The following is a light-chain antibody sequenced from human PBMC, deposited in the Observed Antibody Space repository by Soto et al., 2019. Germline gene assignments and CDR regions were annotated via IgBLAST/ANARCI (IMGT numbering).Light chain of an antibody. V-gene: IGLV2-14*01. CDR1: SSDVGGYNY. CDR2: DVS. Sequence: QSVLTQPASVSGSPGQSITISCTGTSSDVGGYNYVSWYQQHPGKAPKLMIYDVSIRPSGVSIRFSGSKSGNTASLTISGLQAEDEADYYCSSYTSSSTRVFGTGTKVTVL. CDR3: SSYTSSSTRV. J-gene: IGLJ1*01.